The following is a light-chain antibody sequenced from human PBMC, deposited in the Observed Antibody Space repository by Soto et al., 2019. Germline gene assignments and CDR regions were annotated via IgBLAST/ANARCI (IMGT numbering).Light chain of an antibody. Sequence: DIVMTQSPDSLAVSLGERATINCKSSQSVLYSSNNKNYLAWYQQKARQPPKLLIYWASTRESGVPDRFSGSGSGTDFALTISSLQAEDVAVYYCQQYSITPSTFGQGTKLEIK. CDR1: QSVLYSSNNKNY. J-gene: IGKJ2*01. V-gene: IGKV4-1*01. CDR2: WAS. CDR3: QQYSITPST.